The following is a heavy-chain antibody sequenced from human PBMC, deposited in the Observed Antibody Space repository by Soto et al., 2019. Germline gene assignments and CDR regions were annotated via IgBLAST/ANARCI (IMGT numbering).Heavy chain of an antibody. CDR2: INHYASS. V-gene: IGHV4-34*02. D-gene: IGHD3-10*01. Sequence: QVHLQQWGAGLLKPSETLSLTCAVYGGSFSDFYWSWIRQPPGKGLEWIGEINHYASSNYNPSHRGRDTVSVDPSKNQSSLKLSSVTAADTAVYYCSRGVLFWYMDVWGKGTTVTVSS. CDR1: GGSFSDFY. J-gene: IGHJ6*03. CDR3: SRGVLFWYMDV.